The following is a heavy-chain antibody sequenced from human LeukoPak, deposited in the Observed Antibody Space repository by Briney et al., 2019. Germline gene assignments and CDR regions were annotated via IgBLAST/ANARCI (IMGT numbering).Heavy chain of an antibody. D-gene: IGHD5-24*01. V-gene: IGHV3-7*01. Sequence: GGSLRLSCAVSGFTFSNYFMSWVRQAPGKGLEWVANIKEDGREKYYADSVKGQFTISRDNANNSLYLQMDSLRVEDTAVYYCARDKDRGWLQMTDAGFDSWGQGTLVTVSS. CDR1: GFTFSNYF. CDR2: IKEDGREK. J-gene: IGHJ5*01. CDR3: ARDKDRGWLQMTDAGFDS.